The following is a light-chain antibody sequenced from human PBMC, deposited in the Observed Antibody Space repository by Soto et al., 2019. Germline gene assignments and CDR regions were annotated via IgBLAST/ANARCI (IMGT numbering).Light chain of an antibody. V-gene: IGKV1-5*03. CDR1: QSISTY. J-gene: IGKJ1*01. CDR3: QPSNSDSLT. CDR2: KAS. Sequence: DIQMTQSPSTLSASVGDRVTITCRASQSISTYLAWYRHKPGEAPKLLIYKASTLERGVPSRFSGSGSGTAFTLTISSLQPDDFATYYCQPSNSDSLTFGQGTKVDIK.